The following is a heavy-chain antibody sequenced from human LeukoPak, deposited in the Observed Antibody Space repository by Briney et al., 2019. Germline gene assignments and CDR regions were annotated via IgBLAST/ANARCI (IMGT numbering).Heavy chain of an antibody. Sequence: GGSLRLSCATSGFTFSDYTMNWVRQAPGKGLEWVSFISASGTSIYYADSVRGRFTISRDSAKNSLYLQMNSLRAEDTAVCYCARDGTWGPGTLVTVSS. V-gene: IGHV3-21*01. J-gene: IGHJ5*02. CDR3: ARDGT. CDR1: GFTFSDYT. D-gene: IGHD1-26*01. CDR2: ISASGTSI.